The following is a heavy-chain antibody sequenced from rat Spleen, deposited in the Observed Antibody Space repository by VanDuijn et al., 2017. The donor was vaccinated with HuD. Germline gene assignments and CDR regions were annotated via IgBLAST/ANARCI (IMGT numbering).Heavy chain of an antibody. J-gene: IGHJ4*01. CDR1: GFSLTSYN. D-gene: IGHD1-5*01. CDR3: TRNRYRYNSGYVMDA. V-gene: IGHV2-13*01. Sequence: QVQLKESGPGLVQPSQTLSLTCTVAGFSLTSYNVDWVRQPPGKGLEWMGVIWGNGHANYNSALKSRLSISRDTSKSQVFLKMNNLQSEDTAMYFCTRNRYRYNSGYVMDAWGQGASVTVSS. CDR2: IWGNGHA.